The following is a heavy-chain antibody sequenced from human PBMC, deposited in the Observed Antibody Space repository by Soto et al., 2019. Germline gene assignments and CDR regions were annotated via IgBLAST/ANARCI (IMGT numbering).Heavy chain of an antibody. CDR2: FIPMLGIA. V-gene: IGHV1-69*02. CDR1: EDRFSRST. J-gene: IGHJ4*02. D-gene: IGHD3-22*01. Sequence: QVQLVQSGAEVKRPGSSVKVSCKGSEDRFSRSTFSWERQAPERGLEWMGRFIPMLGIANYAQTFQGRVTITADKSTSTAYMDLSSLRSEDTAVYYCASLYDDTSGKFDYWGQGTLVTVSS. CDR3: ASLYDDTSGKFDY.